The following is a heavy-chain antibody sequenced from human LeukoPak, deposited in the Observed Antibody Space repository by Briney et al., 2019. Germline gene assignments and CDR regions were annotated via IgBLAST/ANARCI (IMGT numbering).Heavy chain of an antibody. Sequence: PGGSLRLSCAASGFTFSSYSMNWVRQAPGKGLEWVSSISSSSSYIYYADSVKGRFTISRDNAKNSLYLQMNSLGAEDTAVYYCARTLLAVAGLDYWGQGTLVTVSS. D-gene: IGHD6-19*01. CDR3: ARTLLAVAGLDY. V-gene: IGHV3-21*01. CDR2: ISSSSSYI. J-gene: IGHJ4*02. CDR1: GFTFSSYS.